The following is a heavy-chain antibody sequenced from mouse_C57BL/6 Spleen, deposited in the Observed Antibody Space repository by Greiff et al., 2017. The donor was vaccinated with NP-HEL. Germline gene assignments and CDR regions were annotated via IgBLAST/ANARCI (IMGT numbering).Heavy chain of an antibody. D-gene: IGHD2-3*01. V-gene: IGHV1-15*01. CDR1: GYTFTDYE. CDR3: TRAYDGYYVGYFDV. Sequence: QVQLQQSGAELVRPGASVTLSCKASGYTFTDYEMHWVKQTPVHGLEWIGAIDPETGGTAYNQKFKGKAILTADKSSSTADMELRSLTSEDSAVYYCTRAYDGYYVGYFDVWGTGTTVTVSS. J-gene: IGHJ1*03. CDR2: IDPETGGT.